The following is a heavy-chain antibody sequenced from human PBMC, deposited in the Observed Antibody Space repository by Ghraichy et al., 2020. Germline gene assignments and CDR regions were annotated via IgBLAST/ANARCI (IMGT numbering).Heavy chain of an antibody. D-gene: IGHD3-22*01. V-gene: IGHV3-23*01. J-gene: IGHJ4*02. CDR1: GFTFSSYA. CDR2: LSDSGYIT. Sequence: GGSLRLSCAASGFTFSSYAMSWVRQAPGKGLEWVSALSDSGYITYYADSVKGRFTISRNNSRNTLYLQMNSLRAEDTAIYYCAKGLHSGYYHVIDYWGQGTLVTVSS. CDR3: AKGLHSGYYHVIDY.